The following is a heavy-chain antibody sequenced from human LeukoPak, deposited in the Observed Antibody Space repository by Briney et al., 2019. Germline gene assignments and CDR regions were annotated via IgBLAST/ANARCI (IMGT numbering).Heavy chain of an antibody. V-gene: IGHV3-21*01. CDR2: ISSSSSYI. Sequence: GGSLRLSCAASGFTFSSYSMNWVRQAPGKGLEWVSSISSSSSYIYYADSVKGRFTISRDNPKNSLYLQMNSLRAEDTAVYYCARDCSSTSCYYDYWGQGTLVTVSS. CDR1: GFTFSSYS. J-gene: IGHJ4*02. D-gene: IGHD2-2*01. CDR3: ARDCSSTSCYYDY.